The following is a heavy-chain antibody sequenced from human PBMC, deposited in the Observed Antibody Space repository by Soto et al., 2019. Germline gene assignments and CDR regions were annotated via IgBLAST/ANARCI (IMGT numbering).Heavy chain of an antibody. D-gene: IGHD6-6*01. J-gene: IGHJ6*03. V-gene: IGHV3-74*01. CDR2: INSDGSST. CDR3: ARDLYSSSPYYYYYMDV. Sequence: GGSLRLSCAASGFTFSSYWMHWVRQAPGKGLVWVSRINSDGSSTSYADSVKGRFTISRDNAKNTLYLQMNSLRAEDTAVYYCARDLYSSSPYYYYYMDVWGKGTTVTVS. CDR1: GFTFSSYW.